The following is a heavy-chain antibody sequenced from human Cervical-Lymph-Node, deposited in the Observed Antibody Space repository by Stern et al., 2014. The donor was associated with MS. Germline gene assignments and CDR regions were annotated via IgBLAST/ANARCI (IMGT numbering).Heavy chain of an antibody. CDR3: SGNFDY. Sequence: VQLEEAGGGVVQPGRSPRRSWAASGYRFSSYPMPCVLQPPGKGLEWVAVISYDGSNKYYAASVKGRFTISRGNSKNTLYLQMNSRRAEDTAVYYCSGNFDYWGQGTLVTVSS. V-gene: IGHV3-30*17. CDR2: ISYDGSNK. J-gene: IGHJ4*02. CDR1: GYRFSSYP. D-gene: IGHD6-25*01.